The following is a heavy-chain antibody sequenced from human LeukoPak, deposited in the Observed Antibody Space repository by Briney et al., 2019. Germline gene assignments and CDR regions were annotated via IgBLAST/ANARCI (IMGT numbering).Heavy chain of an antibody. Sequence: SETLSLTCTVSGGSISSSSYYWVWIRQPPGKGLEWIGSIYYSGSTYYNPSLKSRVTISVDTSKNQFSLKLSSVTAADTAVYYCARLARPVHYFDYWGQGTLVTVSS. J-gene: IGHJ4*02. V-gene: IGHV4-39*07. D-gene: IGHD6-6*01. CDR1: GGSISSSSYY. CDR2: IYYSGST. CDR3: ARLARPVHYFDY.